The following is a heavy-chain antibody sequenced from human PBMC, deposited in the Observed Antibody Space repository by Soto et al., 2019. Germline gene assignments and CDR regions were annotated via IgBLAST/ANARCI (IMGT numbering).Heavy chain of an antibody. Sequence: GGSLRLSCAASGFTFSSYGMHWVRQAPGKGLEWVAVISYDGSNKYYADSVKGRFTISRDNSKNTLYLQMNSLRAEDTAVYNCAKDRGPPSSSWYYYYYGMDVWGQGTTVTVSS. CDR2: ISYDGSNK. V-gene: IGHV3-30*18. CDR3: AKDRGPPSSSWYYYYYGMDV. J-gene: IGHJ6*02. CDR1: GFTFSSYG. D-gene: IGHD6-13*01.